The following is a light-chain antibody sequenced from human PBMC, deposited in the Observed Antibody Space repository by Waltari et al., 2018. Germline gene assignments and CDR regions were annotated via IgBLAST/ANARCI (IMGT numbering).Light chain of an antibody. V-gene: IGLV1-51*02. CDR3: GTWDSSLSGAV. J-gene: IGLJ7*01. CDR1: SSNIGNNY. CDR2: ENT. Sequence: QSVLTQPPSVSAAPGQRVTISCSGGSSNIGNNYVSWYRQFPGKAPKLLIDENTERPSGIPGRFSGSKSGTSATLDITGLQAGDEADYYCGTWDSSLSGAVFGGGTHLTVL.